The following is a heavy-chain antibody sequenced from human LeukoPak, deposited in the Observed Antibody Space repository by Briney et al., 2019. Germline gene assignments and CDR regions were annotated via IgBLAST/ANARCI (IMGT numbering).Heavy chain of an antibody. CDR1: GGTFSSYA. Sequence: GASVKVSCKASGGTFSSYAISWVRQAPGQGLEWMGGIIPIFGTANYAQKFQGRVTITADKSTSTAYMELSSLRSEDTAVYYCAIREHIVVVTAIQRYYYYMDVWGKGTTVTVSS. CDR2: IIPIFGTA. CDR3: AIREHIVVVTAIQRYYYYMDV. V-gene: IGHV1-69*06. J-gene: IGHJ6*03. D-gene: IGHD2-21*02.